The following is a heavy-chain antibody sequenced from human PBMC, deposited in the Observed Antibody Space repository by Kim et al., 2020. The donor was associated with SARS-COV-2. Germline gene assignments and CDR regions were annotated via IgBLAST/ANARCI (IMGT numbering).Heavy chain of an antibody. CDR3: AKVTSGNSGGFENFQH. CDR2: IRDSGGNT. CDR1: GFTFNNYA. D-gene: IGHD6-19*01. Sequence: GGSLRLSCAASGFTFNNYAMNWVRQAPGKGLEWVSCIRDSGGNTKYADSVKGRFTISRDNSKNTLYLQMDSLRAEDTAVYYCAKVTSGNSGGFENFQHWGHGTLVTVSS. J-gene: IGHJ1*01. V-gene: IGHV3-23*01.